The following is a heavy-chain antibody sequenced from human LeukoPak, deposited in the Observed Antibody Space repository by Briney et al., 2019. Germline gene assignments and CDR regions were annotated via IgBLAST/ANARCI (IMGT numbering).Heavy chain of an antibody. V-gene: IGHV3-23*01. CDR1: GFILSNYA. Sequence: GGSLRLSCTASGFILSNYAMSWVRQPPGKGLEWLSYISGSSTSTYYADSVKGRFTNPRENYRNTLYLQMNSLRGDDTAVYYCAKDVGKWESLHFFDYWGQGTLVTVSS. CDR3: AKDVGKWESLHFFDY. CDR2: ISGSSTST. D-gene: IGHD1-26*01. J-gene: IGHJ4*02.